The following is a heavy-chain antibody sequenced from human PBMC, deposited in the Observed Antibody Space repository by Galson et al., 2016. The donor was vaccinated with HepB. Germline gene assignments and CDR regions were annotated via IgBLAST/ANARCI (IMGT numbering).Heavy chain of an antibody. V-gene: IGHV4-39*01. CDR1: SGSISSSRYY. J-gene: IGHJ3*02. CDR2: VYYSGTA. Sequence: SETLSLTCTVSSGSISSSRYYWGWIRQPPGKGLEWIGSVYYSGTAYYDPSLKSRVSISVDTSKNQFFLRLSSVTAGDTAVYFCAGHCGGDCYNNLADAFDIWGRGTMVTVSS. CDR3: AGHCGGDCYNNLADAFDI. D-gene: IGHD2-21*01.